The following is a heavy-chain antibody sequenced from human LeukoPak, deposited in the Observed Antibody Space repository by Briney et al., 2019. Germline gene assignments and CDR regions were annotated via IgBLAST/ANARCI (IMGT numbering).Heavy chain of an antibody. CDR3: ARTYDLDAFDI. CDR2: INTDGSST. CDR1: GFTFSSYW. J-gene: IGHJ3*02. V-gene: IGHV3-74*01. D-gene: IGHD3-3*01. Sequence: PGGSLRLSCAASGFTFSSYWMHWVRQAPGKGLVWVSRINTDGSSTSYADSVKGRFTISRDNAKNSLYLQMNSLRAEDTAVYYCARTYDLDAFDIWGQGTMVTVSS.